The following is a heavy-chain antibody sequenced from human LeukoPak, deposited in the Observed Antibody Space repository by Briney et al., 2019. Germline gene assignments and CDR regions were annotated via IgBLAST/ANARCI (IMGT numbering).Heavy chain of an antibody. CDR3: ARAYCGGDCYSSDY. V-gene: IGHV1-18*01. CDR2: ISAYNGNT. CDR1: GYTFTSYG. J-gene: IGHJ4*02. Sequence: GASVKVSCKASGYTFTSYGISWVRQAPGQGLEWMGWISAYNGNTNYAQKLQGRVTMTTDTSTSTAYMELRSLRSEDTAVYYCARAYCGGDCYSSDYWGQGTLVTVSS. D-gene: IGHD2-21*02.